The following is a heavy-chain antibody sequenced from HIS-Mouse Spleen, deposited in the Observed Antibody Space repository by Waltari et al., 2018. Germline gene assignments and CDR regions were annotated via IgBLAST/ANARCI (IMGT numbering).Heavy chain of an antibody. CDR3: ARGHDYSNYFDY. Sequence: QVQLVQSGAEVKKPGASVKVSCKASGYTFTSYDINWVRQATGQGLEWMGWMNPNRGSTGYAQKFQGRVTMTRNTSIRTAYMALSSLRSEDTAVYYCARGHDYSNYFDYWGQGTLVTVSS. J-gene: IGHJ4*02. CDR2: MNPNRGST. CDR1: GYTFTSYD. V-gene: IGHV1-8*01. D-gene: IGHD4-4*01.